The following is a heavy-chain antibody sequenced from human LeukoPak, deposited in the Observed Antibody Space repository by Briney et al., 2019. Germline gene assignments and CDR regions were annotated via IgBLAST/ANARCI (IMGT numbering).Heavy chain of an antibody. CDR3: ARGGSPSDY. J-gene: IGHJ4*02. D-gene: IGHD3-16*01. Sequence: GGSLRLSCAASGFTFSSYWMHWVRQRPGKGLVWVSRIHLDGRTTNYADSVKGRFTISRDNAKNTLSLEMNSLRPEDTAVYYCARGGSPSDYWGRGTLVSVSS. CDR1: GFTFSSYW. CDR2: IHLDGRTT. V-gene: IGHV3-74*01.